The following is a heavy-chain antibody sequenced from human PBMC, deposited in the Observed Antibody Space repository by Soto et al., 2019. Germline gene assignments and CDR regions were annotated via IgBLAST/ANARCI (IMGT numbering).Heavy chain of an antibody. V-gene: IGHV4-4*07. CDR1: GDSMSKYY. D-gene: IGHD1-26*01. CDR3: ARTVGAAYYFDF. Sequence: QVQLQEAGPGLVKPSETLSLTCTVSGDSMSKYYWSWIRQPAGKGLEWIWRISTSGSTNYNPSLKSRVNMSIDTSKNHFSLNLKSVTAADAAVYYCARTVGAAYYFDFWGQGALVTVSS. J-gene: IGHJ4*02. CDR2: ISTSGST.